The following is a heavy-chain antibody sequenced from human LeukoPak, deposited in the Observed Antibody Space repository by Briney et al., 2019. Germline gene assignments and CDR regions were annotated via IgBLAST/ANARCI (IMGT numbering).Heavy chain of an antibody. J-gene: IGHJ4*02. CDR1: GFTFSSFG. Sequence: GGSLRLSCAASGFTFSSFGMHWVRQPPGKGLEWVAFIQLDGNNKYYADSVKGRFTISRDSSKNTLYLQMNSLRAEDTALYYCAKDQAHLWSGSYFFDYWGQGTLVTVSS. V-gene: IGHV3-30*02. CDR2: IQLDGNNK. CDR3: AKDQAHLWSGSYFFDY. D-gene: IGHD3-3*01.